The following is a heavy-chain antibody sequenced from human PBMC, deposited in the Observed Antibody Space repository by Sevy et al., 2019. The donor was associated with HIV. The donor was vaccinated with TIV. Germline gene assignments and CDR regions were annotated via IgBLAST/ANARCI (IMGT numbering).Heavy chain of an antibody. J-gene: IGHJ6*02. Sequence: ASVKVSCKASGYTFTSYDINWVRQATGQGLEWMGWMNPNSGNTGYAQKFQGRVTMTRNTSISTAYMELSSLRSEDTAVDYCARVIYQLPNRTLLSHYFYYGMDVWGQGTTVTVSS. D-gene: IGHD2-2*01. V-gene: IGHV1-8*01. CDR2: MNPNSGNT. CDR3: ARVIYQLPNRTLLSHYFYYGMDV. CDR1: GYTFTSYD.